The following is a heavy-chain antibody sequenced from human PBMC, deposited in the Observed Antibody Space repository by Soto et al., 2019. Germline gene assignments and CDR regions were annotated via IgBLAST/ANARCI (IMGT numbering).Heavy chain of an antibody. Sequence: ASVKACCKVSGDTLADLSMHWVRHATGKGLEWMGGFDPEDGETIYAQKFQGRVTMTEDTSTDTAYMELSSLRSEDTAVYYCATEGMDSSGWYTYYFDYWGQGTLVTVSS. D-gene: IGHD6-19*01. CDR1: GDTLADLS. V-gene: IGHV1-24*01. CDR2: FDPEDGET. CDR3: ATEGMDSSGWYTYYFDY. J-gene: IGHJ4*02.